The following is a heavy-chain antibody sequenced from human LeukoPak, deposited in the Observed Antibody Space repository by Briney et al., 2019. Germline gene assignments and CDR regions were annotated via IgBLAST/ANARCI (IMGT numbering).Heavy chain of an antibody. D-gene: IGHD4/OR15-4a*01. Sequence: ASVKVSCKASGYTFTGYYMHWVRQAPGQGLEWMGWINPNSGGTNYAQKFQGRVTMTRDTSISTAYMELSRLRSGDTAVYYCARSRQLTQRFGPWGQGTLVTVSS. CDR3: ARSRQLTQRFGP. V-gene: IGHV1-2*02. J-gene: IGHJ5*02. CDR2: INPNSGGT. CDR1: GYTFTGYY.